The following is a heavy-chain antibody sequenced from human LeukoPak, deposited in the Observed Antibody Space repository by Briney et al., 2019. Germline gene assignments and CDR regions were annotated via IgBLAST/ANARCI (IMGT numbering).Heavy chain of an antibody. CDR2: IYYSGSI. J-gene: IGHJ3*02. CDR1: GGSISPYH. Sequence: SQTLSLTCTVSGGSISPYHWSWIRQPPGKGLEWIGYIYYSGSINYNPSLKSRFTISVDTSKNQFSLRLSSVTAADTAVYYCARTNSFDIWGQGTMVTVSS. CDR3: ARTNSFDI. V-gene: IGHV4-59*01.